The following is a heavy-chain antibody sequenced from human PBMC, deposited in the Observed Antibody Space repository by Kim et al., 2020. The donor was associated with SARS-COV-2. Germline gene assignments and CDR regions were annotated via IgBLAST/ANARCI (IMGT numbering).Heavy chain of an antibody. CDR2: IYSGGST. CDR1: GFTVSSNY. J-gene: IGHJ3*02. V-gene: IGHV3-53*01. D-gene: IGHD4-4*01. Sequence: GGSLRLSCAASGFTVSSNYMSWVRQAPGKGLEWVSVIYSGGSTYYAGSEKGRFTISRDNSKNTLYLQMNSLRADDTAVYYCASTTTVTTSYALDIWGQGTMVTVSS. CDR3: ASTTTVTTSYALDI.